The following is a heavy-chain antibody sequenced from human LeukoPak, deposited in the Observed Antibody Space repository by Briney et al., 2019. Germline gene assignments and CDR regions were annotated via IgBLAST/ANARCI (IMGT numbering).Heavy chain of an antibody. D-gene: IGHD2-2*01. CDR1: GGSMNSGPYY. Sequence: PSDTLSLPCTVSGGSMNSGPYYWHWIRQPAGKGLGWYGRFYTCGSTHYNPSLESRVTLSVHTSNNQFSIELSAVTAADTALYYCARHVGWGVYCSSNSCPFDYWGQGTLVTVSS. CDR3: ARHVGWGVYCSSNSCPFDY. CDR2: FYTCGST. V-gene: IGHV4-61*02. J-gene: IGHJ4*02.